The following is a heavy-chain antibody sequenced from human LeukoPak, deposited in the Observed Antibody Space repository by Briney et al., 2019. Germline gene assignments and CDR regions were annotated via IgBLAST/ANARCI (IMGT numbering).Heavy chain of an antibody. Sequence: GGSLRLSCAASGFTFSSYAMSWVRQAPGKGLEWVSGINWNGGSTGYADSVKGRFTISRDNAKNSLYLQMNSLRAEDTALYYCARDGSSTSGNYYYYMDVWGKGTTVTVSS. J-gene: IGHJ6*03. V-gene: IGHV3-20*04. CDR2: INWNGGST. CDR1: GFTFSSYA. D-gene: IGHD2-2*01. CDR3: ARDGSSTSGNYYYYMDV.